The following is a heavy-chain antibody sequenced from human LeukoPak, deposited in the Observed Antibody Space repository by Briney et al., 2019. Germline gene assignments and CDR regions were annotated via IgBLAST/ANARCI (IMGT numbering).Heavy chain of an antibody. CDR3: ASRRLRFLEWHAYYFDY. V-gene: IGHV4-34*01. Sequence: SETLSLTCAVYGGSISGYYWSWIRQPPGKGLEWIGEINHSGSTNYNPSLKSRVTISVDTSKNQFSLKLSSVTAADTAVYYCASRRLRFLEWHAYYFDYWGQGTLVTVSS. CDR2: INHSGST. D-gene: IGHD3-3*01. CDR1: GGSISGYY. J-gene: IGHJ4*02.